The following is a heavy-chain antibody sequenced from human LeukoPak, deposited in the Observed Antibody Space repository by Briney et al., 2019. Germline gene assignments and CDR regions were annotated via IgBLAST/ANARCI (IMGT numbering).Heavy chain of an antibody. CDR3: ARGPGATDIDY. J-gene: IGHJ4*02. CDR1: GGSISSYY. CDR2: IYYSGST. D-gene: IGHD1-26*01. V-gene: IGHV4-59*01. Sequence: SETLSRTCTVSGGSISSYYWSWIRQPPGKGLEWIGYIYYSGSTNYNPSLKSRVTISVDTSKNQFSLKLSSVTAADTAVYYCARGPGATDIDYWGQGTLVTVSS.